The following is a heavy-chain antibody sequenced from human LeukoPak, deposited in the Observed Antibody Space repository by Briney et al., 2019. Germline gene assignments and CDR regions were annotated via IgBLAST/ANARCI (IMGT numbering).Heavy chain of an antibody. J-gene: IGHJ4*02. V-gene: IGHV3-23*01. Sequence: PGGSLRLYCAASGFTFSSYAMSWVRQAPGKGLEWVSAISGSGGSTYYADSVKGRFTISRDNSKNTLYLQMNSLRAEDTAVYYCAKDPKLYSSSWIDYWVQGTLVTVSS. CDR3: AKDPKLYSSSWIDY. CDR2: ISGSGGST. D-gene: IGHD6-13*01. CDR1: GFTFSSYA.